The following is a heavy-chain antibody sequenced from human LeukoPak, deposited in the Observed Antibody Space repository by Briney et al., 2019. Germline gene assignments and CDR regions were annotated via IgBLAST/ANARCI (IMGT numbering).Heavy chain of an antibody. V-gene: IGHV3-7*01. CDR3: ARDIVVVVAATPFDY. D-gene: IGHD2-15*01. CDR1: GFTFSSYW. Sequence: GGSLRLSCAASGFTFSSYWMSWVRQAPGKGLEWVASIKQDGSEKYYVDSVKGRFTISRDNAKNSLYLQMNSLRAEDTAVYYCARDIVVVVAATPFDYWGQGTLVTVSS. CDR2: IKQDGSEK. J-gene: IGHJ4*02.